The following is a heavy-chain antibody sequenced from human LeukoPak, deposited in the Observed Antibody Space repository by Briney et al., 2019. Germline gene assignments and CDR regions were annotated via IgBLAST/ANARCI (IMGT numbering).Heavy chain of an antibody. J-gene: IGHJ6*03. V-gene: IGHV3-21*01. CDR1: GFTFSSYS. D-gene: IGHD3-3*02. CDR3: ARCRLAFRAWYMDV. CDR2: ISSSSSYI. Sequence: GGSLRLSCAASGFTFSSYSMNWVRQAPGKGLEWVSSISSSSSYIYYADSVKGRFTIPRDNAKNSLYLQMNSLRAEDTAVYYCARCRLAFRAWYMDVWGKGTTVTVSS.